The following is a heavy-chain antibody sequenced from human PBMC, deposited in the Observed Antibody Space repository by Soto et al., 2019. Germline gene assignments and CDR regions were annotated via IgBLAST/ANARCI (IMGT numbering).Heavy chain of an antibody. CDR1: GFTFGSYS. Sequence: GALRLSCAASGFTFGSYSMNWVRQAPGKGLEWVSYITTSSSTIYYADSVKGRFTIPGDNARNSLYLQMNSLRAEDTAVYYCAGGRVIYYESSDPTGWFDPWGQGTLVTVSS. J-gene: IGHJ5*02. D-gene: IGHD3-22*01. V-gene: IGHV3-48*01. CDR2: ITTSSSTI. CDR3: AGGRVIYYESSDPTGWFDP.